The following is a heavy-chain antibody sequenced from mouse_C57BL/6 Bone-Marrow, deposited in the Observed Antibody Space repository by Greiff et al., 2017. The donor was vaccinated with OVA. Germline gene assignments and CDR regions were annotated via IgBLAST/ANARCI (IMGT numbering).Heavy chain of an antibody. CDR1: GFNIKDYY. J-gene: IGHJ3*01. CDR2: IDPEDGET. Sequence: EVKLEESGAELVKPGASVKLSCTASGFNIKDYYMHWVKQRTEQGLEWIGRIDPEDGETKYAPNFQGKATITADTSSNTAYLQLSSLTSEDTAVYYCARRGKTWGAWFAYWGQGTLVTVSA. CDR3: ARRGKTWGAWFAY. V-gene: IGHV14-2*01.